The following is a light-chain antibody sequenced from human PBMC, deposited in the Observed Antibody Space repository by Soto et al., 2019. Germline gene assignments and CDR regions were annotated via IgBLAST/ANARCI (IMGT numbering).Light chain of an antibody. Sequence: EIVLTQSPATLSLSPGERATLSCRASQSVSSYLAWYQQKPGQAPRLLVYDASTRATGIPARFSGSGSGTDFTLSLSSLEPEDFAVYFCQQRSDWPLTFGGGTKVEIK. CDR3: QQRSDWPLT. V-gene: IGKV3-11*01. J-gene: IGKJ4*01. CDR2: DAS. CDR1: QSVSSY.